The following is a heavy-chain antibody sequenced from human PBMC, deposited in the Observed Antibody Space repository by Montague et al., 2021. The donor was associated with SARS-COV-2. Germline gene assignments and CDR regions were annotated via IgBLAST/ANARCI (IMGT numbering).Heavy chain of an antibody. J-gene: IGHJ4*02. CDR2: IYSSGST. V-gene: IGHV4-61*01. Sequence: SETLSLTCTVSGGSVSTGSYYWSWIRQPPGKGLEWIGSIYSSGSTKYNPSLKSRVTISVDTPKNQFSLKLSSVTAADTAVYYCARESGSYYFDYWGQGTLVTVSS. CDR3: ARESGSYYFDY. CDR1: GGSVSTGSYY. D-gene: IGHD1-26*01.